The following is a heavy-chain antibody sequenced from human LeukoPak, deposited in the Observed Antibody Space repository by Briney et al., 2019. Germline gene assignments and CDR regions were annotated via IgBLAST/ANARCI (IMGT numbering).Heavy chain of an antibody. CDR1: GYTFTGYY. CDR3: VPSANYYYFDY. CDR2: INPKSGGT. V-gene: IGHV1-2*02. J-gene: IGHJ4*02. Sequence: ASAKVSCKASGYTFTGYYMHWVRQAPGLGFEWMGWINPKSGGTSYPQKFQGRLTMTRDTSISTAYMELSRLRSDDTAVYYCVPSANYYYFDYWGQGTLVTVSS. D-gene: IGHD4/OR15-4a*01.